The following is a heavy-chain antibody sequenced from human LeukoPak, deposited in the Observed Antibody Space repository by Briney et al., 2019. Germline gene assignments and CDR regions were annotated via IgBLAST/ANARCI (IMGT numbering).Heavy chain of an antibody. D-gene: IGHD2-2*01. CDR1: GYTFTNYG. Sequence: ASVKVSCKASGYTFTNYGISWVRQAPGQGLEWMGWISAYNGNTNYAQKLQGRVTMTTDTSTSTAYMELRSLRSDDTAVYYCARDQLGCSSTSCYRDYYYYGMDVWGKGTTVTVSS. CDR3: ARDQLGCSSTSCYRDYYYYGMDV. V-gene: IGHV1-18*04. CDR2: ISAYNGNT. J-gene: IGHJ6*04.